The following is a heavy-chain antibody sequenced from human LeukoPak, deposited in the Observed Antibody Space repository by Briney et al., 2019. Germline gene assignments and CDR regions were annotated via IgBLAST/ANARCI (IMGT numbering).Heavy chain of an antibody. Sequence: ASVKVSCKASGYTFTSYDTNWVRQATGQGLEWMGWMNPNSGNTGYAQKFQGRVTMTRNTSISTAYMELSSLRSEDTAVYYCARRLPDSSGWYYYYYGMDVWGQGTTVTVSS. CDR1: GYTFTSYD. CDR2: MNPNSGNT. CDR3: ARRLPDSSGWYYYYYGMDV. D-gene: IGHD6-19*01. J-gene: IGHJ6*02. V-gene: IGHV1-8*01.